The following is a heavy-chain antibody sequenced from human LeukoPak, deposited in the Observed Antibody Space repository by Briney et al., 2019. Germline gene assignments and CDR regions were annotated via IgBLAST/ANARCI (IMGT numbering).Heavy chain of an antibody. J-gene: IGHJ4*02. D-gene: IGHD3-16*01. Sequence: GGSLRLSCAASGFTFNTYWMSWVRQGPGKGLEWVANIKEDGSEMYYVDSVKGRFTISRDNAKKSVYLQMNTLRAEDTAVYYCARISLGLRLGLFENWGQGTLVTVSS. CDR2: IKEDGSEM. V-gene: IGHV3-7*03. CDR1: GFTFNTYW. CDR3: ARISLGLRLGLFEN.